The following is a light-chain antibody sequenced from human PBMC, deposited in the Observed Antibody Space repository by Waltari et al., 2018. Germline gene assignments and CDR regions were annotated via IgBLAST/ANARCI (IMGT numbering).Light chain of an antibody. Sequence: QAVVTQEPSVTVSPGGTVPTTCASSTGPVTSSHWPYWFQQKAGQAPRTLIYDTNRKHSWTPARFSGSLLGGKAALTLSGAQPEDEADYYCLLTYRGPRVFGGGTKVTVV. CDR3: LLTYRGPRV. CDR1: TGPVTSSHW. J-gene: IGLJ3*02. V-gene: IGLV7-46*01. CDR2: DTN.